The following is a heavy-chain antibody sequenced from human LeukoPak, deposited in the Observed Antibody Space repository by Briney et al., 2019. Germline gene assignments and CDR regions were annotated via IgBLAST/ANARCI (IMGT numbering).Heavy chain of an antibody. CDR3: AKEGCGSTSCYLSEFDY. Sequence: GGSLRLSCAASGFTFSSYAMSWVRQAPGKGLEWVSAISGSGGSTYYADSVKGRFTISRDNSKNTLYLQMNSLRAEDTAVYYFAKEGCGSTSCYLSEFDYWGQGTLVTVSS. V-gene: IGHV3-23*01. D-gene: IGHD2-2*01. CDR2: ISGSGGST. J-gene: IGHJ4*02. CDR1: GFTFSSYA.